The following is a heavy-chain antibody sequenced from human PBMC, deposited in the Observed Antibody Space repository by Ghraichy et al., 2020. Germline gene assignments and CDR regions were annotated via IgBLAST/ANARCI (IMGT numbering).Heavy chain of an antibody. D-gene: IGHD6-13*01. CDR3: ASPTGYSSSPFTFDY. J-gene: IGHJ4*02. CDR1: GGSISSSSYY. V-gene: IGHV4-39*01. Sequence: SETLSLTCTVSGGSISSSSYYWGWIRQPPGKGLEWIGSIYYSGSTYYNPSLKSRVTISVDTSKNQFSLKLSSVTAADTAVYYCASPTGYSSSPFTFDYWGQGTLVTVSS. CDR2: IYYSGST.